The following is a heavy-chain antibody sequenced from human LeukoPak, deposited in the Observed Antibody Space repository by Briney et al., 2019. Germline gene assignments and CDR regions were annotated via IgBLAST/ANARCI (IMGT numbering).Heavy chain of an antibody. CDR1: GGSISTYS. CDR3: ARGSGGGSGSYYKDHYYGLDV. D-gene: IGHD3-10*01. J-gene: IGHJ6*02. Sequence: SETLSLTCTASGGSISTYSWSWIRQPAGNALEWIGRIHRSGTTNYNPSLKSRITRSVDTSKNQFSLKLNTVTAADTAVYYCARGSGGGSGSYYKDHYYGLDVWGPGTIVTVS. V-gene: IGHV4-4*07. CDR2: IHRSGTT.